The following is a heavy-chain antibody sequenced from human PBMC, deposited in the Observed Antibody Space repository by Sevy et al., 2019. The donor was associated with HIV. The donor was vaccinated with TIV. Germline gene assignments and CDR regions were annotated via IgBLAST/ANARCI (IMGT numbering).Heavy chain of an antibody. J-gene: IGHJ4*02. V-gene: IGHV1-24*01. Sequence: ASVKVSCKVSGYTLSEVTLHWGRQAPGKGLGWMGGADPEDGETIYAQKFQGRVTMSEDTSTDTAYMELTSLTSEDTAFYYCTSVGGGFGFDHWGQGTLVTVSS. D-gene: IGHD1-26*01. CDR2: ADPEDGET. CDR1: GYTLSEVT. CDR3: TSVGGGFGFDH.